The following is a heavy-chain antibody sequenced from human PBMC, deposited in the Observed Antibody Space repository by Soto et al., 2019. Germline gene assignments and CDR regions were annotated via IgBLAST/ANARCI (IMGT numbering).Heavy chain of an antibody. CDR2: IRSKANSYAT. V-gene: IGHV3-73*01. J-gene: IGHJ4*02. CDR1: GFTFSGSA. CDR3: TTRYYYDSSGYQVDY. D-gene: IGHD3-22*01. Sequence: GGSLRLSCAASGFTFSGSAMHWVRQASGKGLGWVGRIRSKANSYATAYAASVKGRFTISRDDSKNTAYLQMNSLKTEDTAVYYCTTRYYYDSSGYQVDYWGQGTLVTVSS.